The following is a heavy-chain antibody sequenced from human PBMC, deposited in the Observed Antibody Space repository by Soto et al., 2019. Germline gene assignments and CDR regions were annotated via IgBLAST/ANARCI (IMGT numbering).Heavy chain of an antibody. J-gene: IGHJ4*02. CDR1: GGSISSGGYY. Sequence: QVQLQESGPGLVKPSQTLSLTCTVSGGSISSGGYYWSWIRQHPGKGLEWIGYIYYSGSTYYNPXXSRRVTMAGVXXRXQXXLKLSPVTAADTAVYYCARAGYYDSSGYCPPPFDYWGQGTLVTVSS. D-gene: IGHD3-22*01. CDR2: IYYSGST. V-gene: IGHV4-31*03. CDR3: ARAGYYDSSGYCPPPFDY.